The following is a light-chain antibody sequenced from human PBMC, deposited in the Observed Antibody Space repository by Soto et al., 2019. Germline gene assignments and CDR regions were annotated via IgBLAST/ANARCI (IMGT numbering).Light chain of an antibody. Sequence: EIVLTQSPGTLSLSPGERATLSCRASQSVSSSYLAWYQQKPGPAHRLLIYGVSSRATGIPDRFSGSGSGTDFTLTISRLEPEDFAVYYCQQYGSSPLTFGGGTKVEIK. V-gene: IGKV3-20*01. J-gene: IGKJ4*01. CDR1: QSVSSSY. CDR3: QQYGSSPLT. CDR2: GVS.